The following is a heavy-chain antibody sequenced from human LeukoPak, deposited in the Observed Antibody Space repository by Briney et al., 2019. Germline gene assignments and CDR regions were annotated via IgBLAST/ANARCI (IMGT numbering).Heavy chain of an antibody. CDR3: ARVVHLALGYFDY. CDR1: GFTVSSNY. D-gene: IGHD3-10*01. J-gene: IGHJ4*02. Sequence: PGGSLRLSCAASGFTVSSNYMSWVRQAPGKGLEWVSVIYSGGSTYYADSVKGRFTISRDNSKNTLYLQMNSLRAEDTAVYYCARVVHLALGYFDYWGQGTLVTVSS. V-gene: IGHV3-53*01. CDR2: IYSGGST.